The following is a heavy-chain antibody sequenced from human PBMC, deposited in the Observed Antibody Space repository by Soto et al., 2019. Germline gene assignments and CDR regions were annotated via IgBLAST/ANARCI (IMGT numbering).Heavy chain of an antibody. CDR1: GYTFTTYN. D-gene: IGHD6-19*01. CDR2: INPDTGNT. J-gene: IGHJ6*02. V-gene: IGHV1-3*01. Sequence: ASVKVSCKASGYTFTTYNIHWVRQTSGQRLEWMGWINPDTGNTKYSHKLQDRVTFTRDPSAGTANMELSSLRPEDTAVYYCARGHSSGWPHYYYYGMDVWGQGTTVTDSS. CDR3: ARGHSSGWPHYYYYGMDV.